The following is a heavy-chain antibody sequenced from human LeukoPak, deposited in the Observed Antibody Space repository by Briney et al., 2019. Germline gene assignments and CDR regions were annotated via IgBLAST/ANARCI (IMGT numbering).Heavy chain of an antibody. Sequence: PSETLSLTCGVYGGSFSGYYWSWIRQPPGKGLEWIGEINHSGSTNYNPSLKSRVTISVDTSKNQFSLKLSSVTAADTAVYYCARTRDVLLWFGGHAFDIWGQGTMVTVSS. V-gene: IGHV4-34*01. CDR1: GGSFSGYY. CDR3: ARTRDVLLWFGGHAFDI. D-gene: IGHD3-10*01. J-gene: IGHJ3*02. CDR2: INHSGST.